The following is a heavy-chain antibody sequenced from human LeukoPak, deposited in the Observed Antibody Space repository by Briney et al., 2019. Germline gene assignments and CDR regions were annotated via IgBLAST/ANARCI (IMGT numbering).Heavy chain of an antibody. CDR2: ISGSGGIT. CDR1: GFTISSYL. J-gene: IGHJ4*02. Sequence: GGSLRLSCAASGFTISSYLMSWVRQAPGKGLEWLSTISGSGGITYNADSVKGRFTISRDNSENTLYLQMNSLRAEDTAVYYCAKASVGATRGSDYWGQGTLVTVSS. D-gene: IGHD1-26*01. CDR3: AKASVGATRGSDY. V-gene: IGHV3-23*01.